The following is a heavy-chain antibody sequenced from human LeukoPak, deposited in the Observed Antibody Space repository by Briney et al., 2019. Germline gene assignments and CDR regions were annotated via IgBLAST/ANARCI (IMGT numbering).Heavy chain of an antibody. D-gene: IGHD2-8*01. CDR2: IRYDGSSK. J-gene: IGHJ6*03. CDR1: GFTFSSYG. Sequence: PGGSLRLSCAASGFTFSSYGMHWVRQPPGKGLEWVAFIRYDGSSKYYADSVTGRFTISRDNSKNTLYLQMNSLRAEDTAVYYCAKASEDIVLMVYAWYYMDVWGKGTTVTVSS. V-gene: IGHV3-30*02. CDR3: AKASEDIVLMVYAWYYMDV.